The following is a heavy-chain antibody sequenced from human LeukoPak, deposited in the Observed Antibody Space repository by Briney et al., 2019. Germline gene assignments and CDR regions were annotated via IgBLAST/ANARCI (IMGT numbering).Heavy chain of an antibody. V-gene: IGHV3-74*01. D-gene: IGHD1-14*01. Sequence: PGGSLGLSCAASGFTFSSSWMHWVRQAPGKGLVWLSRINGDGSSTSYADSVKGRFTISRDNAKNTLYLQVNSLRAEDTAVYYCAKNEGTKYGCFDQWGQGTLVTVSS. CDR3: AKNEGTKYGCFDQ. J-gene: IGHJ4*02. CDR2: INGDGSST. CDR1: GFTFSSSW.